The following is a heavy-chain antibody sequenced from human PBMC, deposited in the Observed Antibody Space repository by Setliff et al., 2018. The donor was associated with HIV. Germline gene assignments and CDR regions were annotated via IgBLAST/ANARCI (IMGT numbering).Heavy chain of an antibody. V-gene: IGHV3-23*01. D-gene: IGHD3-22*01. CDR1: GFTFSTYV. CDR2: LTGDGVNT. Sequence: GGSLRLSCAASGFTFSTYVLSWVRQAPGKGLEWVSALTGDGVNTYYADSVKGRFTISRDNTKNSLYLQMNSLRAEDTAVYYCVINQWLQFDIFNVWGQGTMVTVSS. CDR3: VINQWLQFDIFNV. J-gene: IGHJ3*01.